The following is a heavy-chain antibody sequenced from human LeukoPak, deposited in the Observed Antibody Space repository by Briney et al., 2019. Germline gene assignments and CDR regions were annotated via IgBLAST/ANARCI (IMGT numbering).Heavy chain of an antibody. CDR1: GFIVSSNY. Sequence: TGGSLRFSCAASGFIVSSNYMSWVRQAPGKGLQWVSVIYSGGSAYYADSVKGRFTISRDNSKNTLYLQINSLRAEDTAVYYCAKFLGSHIRSYFDFWGQGSLVTVSS. D-gene: IGHD1-26*01. CDR2: IYSGGSA. J-gene: IGHJ4*02. V-gene: IGHV3-53*01. CDR3: AKFLGSHIRSYFDF.